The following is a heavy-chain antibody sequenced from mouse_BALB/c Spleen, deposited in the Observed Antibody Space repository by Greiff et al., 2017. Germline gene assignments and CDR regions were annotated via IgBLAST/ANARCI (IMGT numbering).Heavy chain of an antibody. CDR3: ARDRDLYDYDGGGYDMDD. Sequence: EVKLMESGGGLVKPGGSLKLSCAASGFTFSDYYMYWVRQTPEKRLEWVATISDGGSYTYYTDSVKGRFTISRDNAKNNLYLQMSSLKSEDTDMYYCARDRDLYDYDGGGYDMDDWGQGTSVTVSS. V-gene: IGHV5-4*02. CDR2: ISDGGSYT. D-gene: IGHD2-4*01. CDR1: GFTFSDYY. J-gene: IGHJ4*01.